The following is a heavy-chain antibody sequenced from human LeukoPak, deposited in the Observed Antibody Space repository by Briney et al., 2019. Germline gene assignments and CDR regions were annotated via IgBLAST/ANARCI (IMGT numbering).Heavy chain of an antibody. V-gene: IGHV3-30*02. CDR2: VRYDESTK. Sequence: GGSLRLSCAASGFTFSNYGMHWVRQAPGKGLEWVAFVRYDESTKFYADSVKGRFTISRDNSKTTLYLQMNSLRAEDTAVYYCAREVYCSSTSCYGAAFDIWGQGTMVTVSS. D-gene: IGHD2-2*01. J-gene: IGHJ3*02. CDR1: GFTFSNYG. CDR3: AREVYCSSTSCYGAAFDI.